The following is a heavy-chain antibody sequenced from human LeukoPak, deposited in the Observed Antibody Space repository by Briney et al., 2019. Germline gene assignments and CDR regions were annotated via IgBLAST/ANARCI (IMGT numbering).Heavy chain of an antibody. Sequence: SVTVSFKASGGTFTNYTISWVRQAPGQGLEWMGEIILIFGTANYAQKFQGRVTITADESTSTAYMDLSSLRSEDTAVYYCARGDWAPEYWGQGTLVTVSS. D-gene: IGHD3-9*01. CDR3: ARGDWAPEY. V-gene: IGHV1-69*13. CDR1: GGTFTNYT. J-gene: IGHJ4*02. CDR2: IILIFGTA.